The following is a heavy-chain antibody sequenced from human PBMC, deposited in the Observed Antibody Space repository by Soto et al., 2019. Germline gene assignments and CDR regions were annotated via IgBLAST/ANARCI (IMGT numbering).Heavy chain of an antibody. CDR2: TSPAGSST. Sequence: DVQLVESGGGIVQPGGSLRLSCAASGFTVTSYWMHWVRQAPGKGLVWVSRTSPAGSSTYYADFVRGRFTISKDTAKNTLYLQISSLGAEDTAVYYCARGNTGYGNFDYWGQGTLVTVSS. J-gene: IGHJ4*02. V-gene: IGHV3-74*01. CDR1: GFTVTSYW. CDR3: ARGNTGYGNFDY. D-gene: IGHD5-12*01.